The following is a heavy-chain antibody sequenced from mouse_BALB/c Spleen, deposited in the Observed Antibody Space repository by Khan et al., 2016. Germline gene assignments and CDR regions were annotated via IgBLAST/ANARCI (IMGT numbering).Heavy chain of an antibody. CDR3: ARQDGSGYPFAY. CDR1: GDSITSGY. V-gene: IGHV3-8*02. J-gene: IGHJ3*01. Sequence: EVQLQESGPSLVKPSQTLSLTCSVTGDSITSGYWNWIRKFPGNKFEYMGYISYSGTTFYSPSLKSRFSITRDTSKNQYYLQLNSVTPEDTATYXCARQDGSGYPFAYWGQGTLVTVSA. D-gene: IGHD1-1*01. CDR2: ISYSGTT.